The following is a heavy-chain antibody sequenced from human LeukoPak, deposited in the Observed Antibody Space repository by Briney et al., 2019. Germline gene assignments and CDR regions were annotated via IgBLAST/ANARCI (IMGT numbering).Heavy chain of an antibody. J-gene: IGHJ4*02. D-gene: IGHD1-1*01. CDR2: MSSSDDGR. CDR1: GFSFSSYA. CDR3: ATLRQSFWIPEFDY. Sequence: GGSLRLSCATSGFSFSSYAMSWVRQAPGKGLEWVSAMSSSDDGRYYAASVKGRITISRDNSKNTLYLQMNSLRAEDTAVYYCATLRQSFWIPEFDYWGQGTLVTVSS. V-gene: IGHV3-23*01.